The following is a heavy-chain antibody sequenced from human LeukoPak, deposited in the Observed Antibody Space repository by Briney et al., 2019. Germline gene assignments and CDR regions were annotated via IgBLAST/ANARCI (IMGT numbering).Heavy chain of an antibody. J-gene: IGHJ4*02. D-gene: IGHD6-6*01. CDR2: ISSSGTTI. CDR1: GFTFSDYY. Sequence: PGGSLRLSCAASGFTFSDYYITWIRQAPGKGLEWVSYISSSGTTIYYADSVKGRFTISRDNAKNSLYPQMNGLRAEDTAVYYCARGWDDLAARGYYFDYWGQGTLVTVSS. CDR3: ARGWDDLAARGYYFDY. V-gene: IGHV3-11*04.